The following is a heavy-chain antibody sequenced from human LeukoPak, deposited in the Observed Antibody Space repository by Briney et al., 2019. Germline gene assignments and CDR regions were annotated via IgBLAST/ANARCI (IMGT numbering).Heavy chain of an antibody. J-gene: IGHJ4*02. Sequence: SETLSLTCAVSGGSISSGGYSWSWIRQPPGKGLEWIGYIYHSGSTYYNPSLKSRVTISVDRSKNQFSLKLSSVTAADTAVYYCARSVHYDILTGYRRNYFDYWGQGTLVTASS. CDR1: GGSISSGGYS. V-gene: IGHV4-30-2*01. D-gene: IGHD3-9*01. CDR3: ARSVHYDILTGYRRNYFDY. CDR2: IYHSGST.